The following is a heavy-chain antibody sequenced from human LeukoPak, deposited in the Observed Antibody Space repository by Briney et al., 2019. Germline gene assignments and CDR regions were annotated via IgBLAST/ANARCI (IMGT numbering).Heavy chain of an antibody. V-gene: IGHV3-7*03. J-gene: IGHJ4*02. Sequence: GGSLRLSCAASGFTFSTFAMIWVRQAPGKGLEWVANIKQDGSEKLYVDSVKGRFTVSRDNAKNSLYLQMSSLTAADTAVYYCAKDRSIGTYYTFDHWGQGTLVTVSS. CDR2: IKQDGSEK. CDR1: GFTFSTFA. CDR3: AKDRSIGTYYTFDH. D-gene: IGHD1-26*01.